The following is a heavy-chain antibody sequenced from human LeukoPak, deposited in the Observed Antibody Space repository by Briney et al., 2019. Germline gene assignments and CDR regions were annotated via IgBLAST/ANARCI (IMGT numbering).Heavy chain of an antibody. CDR3: AKDMDSSGYVVGY. CDR1: GFTFNDYA. D-gene: IGHD3-22*01. J-gene: IGHJ4*02. V-gene: IGHV3-9*01. Sequence: GGSLRLSCAASGFTFNDYAMHWVRQAPGKGLEWVSGITWNGGIIGYVDPVKGRFSISRDNVKNSLYLQMNSLRTEDTALYYCAKDMDSSGYVVGYWGQGTRVTVSS. CDR2: ITWNGGII.